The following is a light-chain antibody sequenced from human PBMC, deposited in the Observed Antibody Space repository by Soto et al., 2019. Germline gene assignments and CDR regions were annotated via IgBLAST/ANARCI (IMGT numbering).Light chain of an antibody. Sequence: SDLTRPASASSSPLQSVPISSNGTSSDVGGYNYVSWYQQHPGKAPKLMIYEVSKRPSGVPDRFSGSKSGNTASLTVSGLQAEDEADYYCSSYAGSNNSLYVFGTGTKVTVL. CDR1: SSDVGGYNY. V-gene: IGLV2-8*02. J-gene: IGLJ1*01. CDR3: SSYAGSNNSLYV. CDR2: EVS.